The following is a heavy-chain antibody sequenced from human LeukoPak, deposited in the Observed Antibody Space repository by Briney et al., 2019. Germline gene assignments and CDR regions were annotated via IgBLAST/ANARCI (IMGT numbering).Heavy chain of an antibody. Sequence: GGSLRLSCAASGFTFSSYGMHWVRQAPGKGLEWVAVISYDGSNKYYADSVKGRFTISRDNTKNTLYLHVNSLRVEDTAIYYCARATAVAGTDQWGQGTLVTVSS. CDR3: ARATAVAGTDQ. CDR1: GFTFSSYG. V-gene: IGHV3-30*03. D-gene: IGHD6-19*01. CDR2: ISYDGSNK. J-gene: IGHJ4*02.